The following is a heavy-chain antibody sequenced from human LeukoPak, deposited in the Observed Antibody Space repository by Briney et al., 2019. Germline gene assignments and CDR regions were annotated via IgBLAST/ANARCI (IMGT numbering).Heavy chain of an antibody. V-gene: IGHV4-59*01. CDR3: ARAGGIAAAGVSYYYYYGMDV. D-gene: IGHD6-13*01. CDR2: IYYSGST. CDR1: GGSISSYY. Sequence: SETLSLTCTVSGGSISSYYWSWIRQPPGKGLEWIGYIYYSGSTNYNPSLKSRVTISVDTSKNQFSLKLSSVTAADTAVYYCARAGGIAAAGVSYYYYYGMDVWGQGTTVTVSS. J-gene: IGHJ6*02.